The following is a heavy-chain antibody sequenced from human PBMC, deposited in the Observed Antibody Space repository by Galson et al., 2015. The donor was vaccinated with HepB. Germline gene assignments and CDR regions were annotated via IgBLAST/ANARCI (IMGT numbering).Heavy chain of an antibody. CDR1: GYTLTELS. Sequence: SVKVSCKVSGYTLTELSMHWVRQAPGKGLEWMGGFDPEDGETIYAQKFQGRVTMTEDTSTDTAYMELSSLRSEDTAVYYCATVLQPQVKSSEGLWFGEQYCNWFDPWGQGTLVTVSS. J-gene: IGHJ5*02. CDR3: ATVLQPQVKSSEGLWFGEQYCNWFDP. D-gene: IGHD3-10*01. V-gene: IGHV1-24*01. CDR2: FDPEDGET.